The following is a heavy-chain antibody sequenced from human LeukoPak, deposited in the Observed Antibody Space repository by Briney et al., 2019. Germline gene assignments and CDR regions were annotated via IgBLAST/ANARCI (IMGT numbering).Heavy chain of an antibody. V-gene: IGHV4-34*01. CDR2: INHSGST. CDR3: ARGPRHDYGGNNFDY. Sequence: PSETLSLTCAVYGGSFSGYYWSWIRQPPGKGLEWIGEINHSGSTNYNPSLKSRVTISVDTSKNQFSLKLSSVTAADTAVYYCARGPRHDYGGNNFDYWGQGTLVTVSS. D-gene: IGHD4-23*01. J-gene: IGHJ4*02. CDR1: GGSFSGYY.